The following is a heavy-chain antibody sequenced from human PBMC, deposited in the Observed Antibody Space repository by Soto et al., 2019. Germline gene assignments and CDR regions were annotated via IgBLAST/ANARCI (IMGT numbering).Heavy chain of an antibody. V-gene: IGHV1-8*01. Sequence: QVQLVQSGAEVKKPGASVKVSCKASGYTFTSYDINWVRQATGQGLEWMGWMNPNSRNTGYAQNFQGRVTMTRNTSISTAYMELSSLRSEDTAVYYCARAIVVVPAAIDYWGQGTLVTVSS. CDR1: GYTFTSYD. CDR3: ARAIVVVPAAIDY. D-gene: IGHD2-2*01. CDR2: MNPNSRNT. J-gene: IGHJ4*02.